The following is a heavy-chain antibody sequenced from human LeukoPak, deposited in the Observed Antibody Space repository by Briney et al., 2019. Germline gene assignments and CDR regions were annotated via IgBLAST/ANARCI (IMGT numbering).Heavy chain of an antibody. Sequence: GASVKVSCKASGYTFTSYGISWVRQAPGQGLEWMGWISAYNGNTNYAQKLQGRVTMTTDTSTSTAYMEMSSLRSDDTAVYYCARDRPGYSSYFDPWGQGTLVTVSS. D-gene: IGHD6-19*01. V-gene: IGHV1-18*01. CDR3: ARDRPGYSSYFDP. CDR2: ISAYNGNT. J-gene: IGHJ5*02. CDR1: GYTFTSYG.